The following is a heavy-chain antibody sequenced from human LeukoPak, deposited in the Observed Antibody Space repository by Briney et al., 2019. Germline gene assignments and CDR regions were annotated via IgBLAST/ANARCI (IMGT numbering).Heavy chain of an antibody. CDR3: VVPAARYYYYGMDV. CDR2: ISYDGSNK. D-gene: IGHD2-2*01. J-gene: IGHJ6*02. CDR1: GFTFSSYA. Sequence: GGSLRLSCAASGFTFSSYAMHWVRQAPGKGLEWVSVISYDGSNKYYADSVKGRFTISRDNSKNTLYLQMNSLRAEDTAVYYCVVPAARYYYYGMDVWGQGTTVTVSS. V-gene: IGHV3-30-3*01.